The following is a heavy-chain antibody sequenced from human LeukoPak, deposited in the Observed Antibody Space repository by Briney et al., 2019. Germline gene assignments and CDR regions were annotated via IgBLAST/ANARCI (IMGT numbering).Heavy chain of an antibody. CDR3: ARAITIFGVVIDAFDI. Sequence: GGSLRLSCAASGFTFSRYSMNWVRQAPGKGLEWVSSISSSSSYIYYADSVKGRFTISRDNAKNSLYLQMNSLRAEDTAVYYCARAITIFGVVIDAFDIWGQGTMVTVSS. J-gene: IGHJ3*02. V-gene: IGHV3-21*01. D-gene: IGHD3-3*01. CDR2: ISSSSSYI. CDR1: GFTFSRYS.